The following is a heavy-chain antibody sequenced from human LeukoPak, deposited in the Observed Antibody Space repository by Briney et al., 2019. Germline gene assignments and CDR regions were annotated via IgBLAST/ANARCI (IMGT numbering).Heavy chain of an antibody. V-gene: IGHV3-53*01. Sequence: PGGSLTLSCAASGFIVSDNYMSWVRQATGQGLEWVSVFYSGGSTYYADSVKGRFTISRDNSKNTVFLQLNSLRAEDTAVYYCARYHYDGSGYPYYFDQWGQGTLVTVSS. D-gene: IGHD3-22*01. CDR1: GFIVSDNY. CDR2: FYSGGST. CDR3: ARYHYDGSGYPYYFDQ. J-gene: IGHJ4*02.